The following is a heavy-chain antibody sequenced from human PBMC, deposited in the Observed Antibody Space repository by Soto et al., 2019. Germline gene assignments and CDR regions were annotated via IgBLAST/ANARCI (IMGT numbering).Heavy chain of an antibody. J-gene: IGHJ4*02. CDR3: AARNIVAPY. CDR1: GFTVSSNY. D-gene: IGHD5-12*01. V-gene: IGHV3-66*01. CDR2: IYSGGTT. Sequence: EVQLVESGGGLVQPGESLRLSCAASGFTVSSNYMSWVRQAPGKGLEWVSLIYSGGTTDYADSVKGRFTISRDNSKNTLYLQMNGLRAEDTAVYYCAARNIVAPYWGQGPLVTVSS.